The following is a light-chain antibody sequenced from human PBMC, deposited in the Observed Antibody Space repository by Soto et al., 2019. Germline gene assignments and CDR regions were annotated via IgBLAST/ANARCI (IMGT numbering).Light chain of an antibody. V-gene: IGKV1-5*01. CDR3: QQYQSYSRT. J-gene: IGKJ1*01. CDR1: QSISSW. CDR2: DAS. Sequence: IQMTQCPSTLSASVGDRVTITCRASQSISSWLAWYQQKPGKAPKLLIYDASSLESGVPSRFSGSGSGTEFTLTISSLKPDDFATYYCQQYQSYSRTFGQGTKVDIK.